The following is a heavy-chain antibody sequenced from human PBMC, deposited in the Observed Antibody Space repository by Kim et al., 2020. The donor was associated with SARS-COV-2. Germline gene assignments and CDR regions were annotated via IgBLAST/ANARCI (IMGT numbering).Heavy chain of an antibody. CDR3: ARPAAVYSSSWLHGPLPNYYYYAMDV. J-gene: IGHJ6*02. CDR1: GGTFGSYA. V-gene: IGHV1-69*13. D-gene: IGHD6-13*01. Sequence: SVKVSCKASGGTFGSYAISWVRQAPGQGLEWMGGIIPIFGTTNYAQKFQGRVTITADESTSTVYMELSSLRSEDTAVYYCARPAAVYSSSWLHGPLPNYYYYAMDVWGQGTTVTVSS. CDR2: IIPIFGTT.